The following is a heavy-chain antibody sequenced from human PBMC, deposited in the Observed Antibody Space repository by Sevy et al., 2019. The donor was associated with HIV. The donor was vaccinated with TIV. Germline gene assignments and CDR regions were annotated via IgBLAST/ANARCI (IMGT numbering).Heavy chain of an antibody. CDR3: VRGPNCGSGGCQRKSPHCLDV. D-gene: IGHD2-21*01. J-gene: IGHJ6*04. Sequence: GGSLRLSCAASGFTFSDHYVDWVRQAPAKGLEWIDRIRNRPNSYTTEYAESVESRFNILRDDSRKSLYLQMNSLKTEDSDGYYCVRGPNCGSGGCQRKSPHCLDVWGKRATVTVSS. V-gene: IGHV3-72*01. CDR1: GFTFSDHY. CDR2: IRNRPNSYTT.